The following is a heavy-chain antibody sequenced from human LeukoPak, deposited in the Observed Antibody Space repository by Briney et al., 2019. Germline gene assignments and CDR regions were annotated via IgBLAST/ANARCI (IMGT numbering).Heavy chain of an antibody. CDR1: GYTFTTYG. CDR3: VRDLGIYYDTSGIFFDY. V-gene: IGHV1-18*01. D-gene: IGHD3-22*01. Sequence: ASVKVSCKASGYTFTTYGISWVRQAPGQGREWMGWISAYNGNTNTKYAQMVQGRVTMTTDTSTSTAYMELRSLRSDDTAVYYCVRDLGIYYDTSGIFFDYWGQGTLVTVSS. J-gene: IGHJ4*02. CDR2: ISAYNGNT.